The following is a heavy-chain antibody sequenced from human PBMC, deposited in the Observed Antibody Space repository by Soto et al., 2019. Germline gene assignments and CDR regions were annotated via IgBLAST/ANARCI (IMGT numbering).Heavy chain of an antibody. D-gene: IGHD2-21*02. CDR3: ARGPYCGADCPIDY. J-gene: IGHJ4*02. CDR1: GGSISSGGYY. CDR2: IYYSGSN. V-gene: IGHV4-61*08. Sequence: PSETLSLTCTVSGGSISSGGYYWSWIRQHPGKGLEWIGYIYYSGSNSYNPSLKSRVTMSVDTSENQFSLKLSSVTAADTAAYYCARGPYCGADCPIDYWGLGTLVTVSS.